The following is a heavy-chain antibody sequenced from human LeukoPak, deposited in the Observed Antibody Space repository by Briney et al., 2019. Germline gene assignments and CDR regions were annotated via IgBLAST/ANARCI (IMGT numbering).Heavy chain of an antibody. J-gene: IGHJ1*01. CDR1: GFPVSSNY. V-gene: IGHV3-53*01. CDR3: ARSPACGGDCYSEYFQH. D-gene: IGHD2-21*02. Sequence: GSLRLSCAASGFPVSSNYMSWVRQAPGKGLEWVSVIYSGGTTYYADSVKGRFTISRDNSKNTLYLQMNSLRAEDTAVYYCARSPACGGDCYSEYFQHWGQGTLVTVSS. CDR2: IYSGGTT.